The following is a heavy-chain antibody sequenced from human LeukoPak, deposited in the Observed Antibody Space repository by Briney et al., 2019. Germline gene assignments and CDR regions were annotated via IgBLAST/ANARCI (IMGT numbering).Heavy chain of an antibody. Sequence: GGSLRLSCSASGFSFSDSYMSWFRLSPEKGLEWIAYITSSGTTTEYADSVKGRFTISRVNAKNSLYLQMNSLRPEDTAVYYCGRNPDYGDPYWGQGTLVTVSS. D-gene: IGHD4/OR15-4a*01. CDR1: GFSFSDSY. V-gene: IGHV3-11*01. CDR2: ITSSGTTT. CDR3: GRNPDYGDPY. J-gene: IGHJ4*02.